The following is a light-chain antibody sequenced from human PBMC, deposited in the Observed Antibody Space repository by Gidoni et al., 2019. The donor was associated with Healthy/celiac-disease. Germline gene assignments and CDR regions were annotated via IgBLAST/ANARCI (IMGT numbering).Light chain of an antibody. J-gene: IGKJ1*01. Sequence: DIQMTQSPSTLSASVGDRVTITCRASQSISCWLAWYQQQPGKAPKLLIYDASSLESGVPSRFSGSGSGTEFTLTISSLQPDDFATYYCQQYNSPWTFGQGTKVEIK. CDR2: DAS. V-gene: IGKV1-5*01. CDR1: QSISCW. CDR3: QQYNSPWT.